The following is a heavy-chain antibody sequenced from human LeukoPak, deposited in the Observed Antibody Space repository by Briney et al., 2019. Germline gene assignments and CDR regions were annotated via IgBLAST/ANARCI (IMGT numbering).Heavy chain of an antibody. J-gene: IGHJ4*02. V-gene: IGHV3-48*04. CDR1: GFTFTAYT. CDR2: ISSSGSTI. D-gene: IGHD3-10*01. CDR3: AGEWSGITMVRGAIIGWYYFDY. Sequence: PGGSLRLSCAASGFTFTAYTINWVRQAPGKGLEWVSYISSSGSTIYYADSVKGRFTISRDNAKNSLYLQMNSLRAEDTAVYYCAGEWSGITMVRGAIIGWYYFDYWGQGTLVTVSS.